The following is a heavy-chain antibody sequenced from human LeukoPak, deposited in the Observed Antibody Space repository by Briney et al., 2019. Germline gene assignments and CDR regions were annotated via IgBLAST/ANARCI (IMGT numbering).Heavy chain of an antibody. V-gene: IGHV3-7*01. D-gene: IGHD6-6*01. Sequence: GGSLRLSCAASGFTFSSYWMSWVRQAPGKGLEWVANIKEDGSEKYYVDSVKGRFTISRDNAKNSLYLQMNSLRAEDTAVYYCAREGYSSSSQSFDYWGQGTLVTVSS. J-gene: IGHJ4*02. CDR3: AREGYSSSSQSFDY. CDR1: GFTFSSYW. CDR2: IKEDGSEK.